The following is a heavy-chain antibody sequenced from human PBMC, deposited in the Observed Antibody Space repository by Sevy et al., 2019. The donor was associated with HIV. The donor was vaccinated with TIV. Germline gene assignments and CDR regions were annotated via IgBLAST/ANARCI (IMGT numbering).Heavy chain of an antibody. J-gene: IGHJ4*02. CDR2: ISSSRTYA. CDR1: GFTFSDYY. D-gene: IGHD1-1*01. Sequence: GGSLRLSCTASGFTFSDYYMSWIRQAPGKGLEWVSDISSSRTYAKHADSVKGRFTISRDNAKNSLYLQMNNLRVEDTAVYYCARVTYKHGQNYFDFWGQGTPVTVSS. CDR3: ARVTYKHGQNYFDF. V-gene: IGHV3-11*05.